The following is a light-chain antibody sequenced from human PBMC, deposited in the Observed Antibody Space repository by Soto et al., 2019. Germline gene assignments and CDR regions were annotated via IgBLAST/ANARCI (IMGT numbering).Light chain of an antibody. J-gene: IGLJ1*01. V-gene: IGLV7-46*01. CDR3: LVIYTGVGEV. Sequence: QAVVTQEPSLTVSPGGTVTLTCGSSTGAVTSGHYPHWFQQKPGQAPRTLIYDTSIKHSWTPARFSGSLLGRKAALTLSGAQPEDEADYYCLVIYTGVGEVFGTGTKLTVL. CDR1: TGAVTSGHY. CDR2: DTS.